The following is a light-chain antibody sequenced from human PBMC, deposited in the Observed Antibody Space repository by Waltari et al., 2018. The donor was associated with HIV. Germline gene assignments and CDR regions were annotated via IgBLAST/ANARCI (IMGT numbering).Light chain of an antibody. CDR1: QGISSW. CDR2: AAS. J-gene: IGKJ2*01. V-gene: IGKV1D-16*01. Sequence: DIQMTQSPPSLSASVGDTGPITCRASQGISSWLAWYQQKPREAPKPLLYAASSLQTGVPARFSGSGTGTHFTFPITSRQPEDFATYYCQHYDTFPYTFGQGTRLETK. CDR3: QHYDTFPYT.